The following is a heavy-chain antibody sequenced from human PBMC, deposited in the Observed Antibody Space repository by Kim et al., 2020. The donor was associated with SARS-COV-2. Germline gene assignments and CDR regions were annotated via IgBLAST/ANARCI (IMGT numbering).Heavy chain of an antibody. CDR3: AREYCTNGVCYLGP. CDR1: GFTFSDYY. CDR2: ISSSGSTI. D-gene: IGHD2-8*01. Sequence: GGSLRLSCAASGFTFSDYYMSWIRQAPGKGLEWVSYISSSGSTIYYADSVKGRFTISRDNAKNSLYLQMNSLRAEDTAVYYCAREYCTNGVCYLGPWGQGTLVTVSS. J-gene: IGHJ5*02. V-gene: IGHV3-11*01.